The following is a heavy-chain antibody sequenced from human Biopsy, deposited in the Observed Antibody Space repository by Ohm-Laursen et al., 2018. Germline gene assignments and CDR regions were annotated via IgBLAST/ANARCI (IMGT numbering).Heavy chain of an antibody. CDR3: ARHDGNGPFALDS. CDR1: GGSISSGNNY. Sequence: GTLSLTWTVSGGSISSGNNYWAWLRPPPGKGLEWIGCVYHSGTTYYSPSLKSSVTISENKSKNQLSLKVTSVTAADTAAYYCARHDGNGPFALDSWGQGTLVTVSS. D-gene: IGHD5-24*01. CDR2: VYHSGTT. V-gene: IGHV4-39*01. J-gene: IGHJ4*02.